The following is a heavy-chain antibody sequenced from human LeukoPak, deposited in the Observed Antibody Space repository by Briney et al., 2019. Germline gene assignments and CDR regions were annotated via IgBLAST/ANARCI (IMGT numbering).Heavy chain of an antibody. CDR1: AYTFTSYG. D-gene: IGHD3-9*01. CDR2: ISGYNANT. Sequence: ASVTVSCTASAYTFTSYGISWVRQAPGQGLEWMGWISGYNANTNYVQKLQGRVTVTTDTSTSTAYMELRSLRSDDTAMYYCARDQGYDILTGYNFDYWGQGTLVTVSS. CDR3: ARDQGYDILTGYNFDY. J-gene: IGHJ4*02. V-gene: IGHV1-18*01.